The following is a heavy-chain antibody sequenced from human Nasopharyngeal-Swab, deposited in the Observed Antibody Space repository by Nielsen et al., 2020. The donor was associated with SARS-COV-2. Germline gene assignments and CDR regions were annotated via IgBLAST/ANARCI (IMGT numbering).Heavy chain of an antibody. CDR2: INWNGGST. CDR3: ARDFTAYYYDSSGPGRAAFDI. Sequence: GASLQISCAASGFTFDDYGMSWVRQAPGKGLEWVSGINWNGGSTGYADSVKGRFTISRDNAKNSLYLQMNSLRAEDTALYHCARDFTAYYYDSSGPGRAAFDIWGQGTMVTVSS. D-gene: IGHD3-22*01. J-gene: IGHJ3*02. V-gene: IGHV3-20*01. CDR1: GFTFDDYG.